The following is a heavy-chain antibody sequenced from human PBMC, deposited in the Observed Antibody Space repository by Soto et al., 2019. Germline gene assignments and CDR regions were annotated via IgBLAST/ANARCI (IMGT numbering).Heavy chain of an antibody. J-gene: IGHJ4*02. CDR2: INYSGSA. D-gene: IGHD3-22*01. Sequence: SETKSHTNDFYDLNFRCYILTLIRQKPGKGLEWIGQINYSGSAKYNPSLKSRVTISVDTPKSQVPLKLSSVTAADTAVYYCARAYDSSIPFDQWVQGILVTVPQ. V-gene: IGHV4-34*01. CDR1: DLNFRCYI. CDR3: ARAYDSSIPFDQ.